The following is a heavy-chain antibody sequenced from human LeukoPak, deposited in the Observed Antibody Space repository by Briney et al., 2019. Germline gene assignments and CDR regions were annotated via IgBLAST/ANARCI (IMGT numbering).Heavy chain of an antibody. Sequence: SETLSLTCTVSGGSLSSGDYYWSWIRQPPGKGLEWIGYIYYSGSSDYTPSLKSRVTISTDMSKNQISLKLSSVTAADTAVYYCARQTFGVLYFDSWGQGTLVTVSS. J-gene: IGHJ4*02. CDR3: ARQTFGVLYFDS. CDR2: IYYSGSS. V-gene: IGHV4-30-4*01. D-gene: IGHD3-10*01. CDR1: GGSLSSGDYY.